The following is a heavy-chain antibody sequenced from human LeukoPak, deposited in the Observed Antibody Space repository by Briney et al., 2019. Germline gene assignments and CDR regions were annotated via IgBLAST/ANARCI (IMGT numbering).Heavy chain of an antibody. V-gene: IGHV1-18*04. CDR3: ARDGSGSYLD. Sequence: AASVTVSCKASGYTFTSYYMHWVRQAPGQGLEWMGWISAYNGNTNYAQKLQGRVTMTTDTSTSTAYMELRSLRSDDTAVYYCARDGSGSYLDWGQGTLVTVSS. CDR2: ISAYNGNT. D-gene: IGHD3-10*01. CDR1: GYTFTSYY. J-gene: IGHJ4*02.